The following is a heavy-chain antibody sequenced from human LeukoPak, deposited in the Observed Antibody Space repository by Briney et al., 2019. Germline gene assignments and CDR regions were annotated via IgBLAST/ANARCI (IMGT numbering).Heavy chain of an antibody. V-gene: IGHV1-46*01. J-gene: IGHJ5*02. CDR3: ARGGSSWYRNWFDP. Sequence: ASVKVSCKASGYTFTGYYMHWVRQAPGHGLEWMGWINPSGGSTSYAQKFQGRVTITADKSTSTAYMELSSLRSEDTAVYYCARGGSSWYRNWFDPWGQGTLVTVSS. CDR1: GYTFTGYY. CDR2: INPSGGST. D-gene: IGHD6-13*01.